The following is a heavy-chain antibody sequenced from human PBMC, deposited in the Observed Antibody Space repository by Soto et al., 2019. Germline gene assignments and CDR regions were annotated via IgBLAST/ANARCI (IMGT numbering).Heavy chain of an antibody. J-gene: IGHJ4*02. CDR3: AHQGVIFGVVMPLDY. D-gene: IGHD3-3*01. V-gene: IGHV2-5*02. CDR1: GFSLSTSGVG. CDR2: IYWDDDK. Sequence: QITLKESGPTLVKPTQTLTLTCTFSGFSLSTSGVGVGWIRQPPGKALEWLALIYWDDDKRYSPSLKSRLTIIKDTSKSQVVLTMTKMDPVDTATYYCAHQGVIFGVVMPLDYWGQGTLLTVSS.